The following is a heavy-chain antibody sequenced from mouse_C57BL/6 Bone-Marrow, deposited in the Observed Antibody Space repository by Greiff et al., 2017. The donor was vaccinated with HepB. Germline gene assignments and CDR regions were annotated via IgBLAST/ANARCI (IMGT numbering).Heavy chain of an antibody. CDR3: TRTTVVDRDWYFDV. J-gene: IGHJ1*03. CDR1: GYTFTDYE. CDR2: IDPETGGT. V-gene: IGHV1-15*01. D-gene: IGHD1-1*01. Sequence: QVQLQQSGAELVRPGASVTLSCKASGYTFTDYEMHWVKQTPVHGLEWIGAIDPETGGTAYNQKFKGKAILTADKSSSTAYMELRSLTSEDSAVYYCTRTTVVDRDWYFDVWGTGTTVTVSS.